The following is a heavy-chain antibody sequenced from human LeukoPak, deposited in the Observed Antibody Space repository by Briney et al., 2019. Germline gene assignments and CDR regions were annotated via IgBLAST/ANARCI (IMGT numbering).Heavy chain of an antibody. CDR2: ISSSGSTI. CDR1: GFTFSDYY. CDR3: ARDLSLAVAGPLYGMDV. J-gene: IGHJ6*02. Sequence: GGSLRLSCAASGFTFSDYYMSWIRQAPGKGLEWVSYISSSGSTIYYADSVKGRFTISRDNAKNSLYLQMNSLRAEDTAVYYCARDLSLAVAGPLYGMDVWGQGTTVTVSS. V-gene: IGHV3-11*01. D-gene: IGHD6-19*01.